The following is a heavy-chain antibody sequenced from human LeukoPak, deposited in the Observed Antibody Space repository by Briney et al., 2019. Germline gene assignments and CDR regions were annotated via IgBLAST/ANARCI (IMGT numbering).Heavy chain of an antibody. V-gene: IGHV1-18*01. Sequence: ASVKVSCKASGYTFTSYGISWVRQAPGPGLEWMGWISAYNGNTNYVQKLQGRVTMTTDTSTSTAYMKLRSLRSDDTAVYYCARVRGYYDSSGPRDYWGQGTLVTVSS. CDR3: ARVRGYYDSSGPRDY. CDR1: GYTFTSYG. J-gene: IGHJ4*02. D-gene: IGHD3-22*01. CDR2: ISAYNGNT.